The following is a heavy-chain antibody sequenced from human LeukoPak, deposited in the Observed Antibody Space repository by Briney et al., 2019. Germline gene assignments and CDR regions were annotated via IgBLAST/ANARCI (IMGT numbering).Heavy chain of an antibody. J-gene: IGHJ3*02. V-gene: IGHV3-48*01. Sequence: GGSLRLSCAASGFTFSSYSMNWVRQAPGKGLEWVSYISSSSSTIYYADSVKGRFTISRDNAKNSLYLQMNSLRAEDTAVYYCARTTLRYCSSTSCYRKGAFDIWGQGTMVTVSS. D-gene: IGHD2-2*01. CDR1: GFTFSSYS. CDR2: ISSSSSTI. CDR3: ARTTLRYCSSTSCYRKGAFDI.